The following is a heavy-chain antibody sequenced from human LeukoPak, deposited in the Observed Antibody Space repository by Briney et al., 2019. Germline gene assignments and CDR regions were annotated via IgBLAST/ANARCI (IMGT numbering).Heavy chain of an antibody. CDR3: ARRWNYGRNYYIDV. V-gene: IGHV4-34*01. CDR1: GGSFSNYY. CDR2: INDSGRT. J-gene: IGHJ6*03. Sequence: PSETLSLTCAVYGGSFSNYYWSWVRQTPGKGMEWIGEINDSGRTNYNPSLMSRVTVSVDTSKNQFSLSLTSVTATDTAVYYCARRWNYGRNYYIDVWGKGAAVSVSS. D-gene: IGHD1-7*01.